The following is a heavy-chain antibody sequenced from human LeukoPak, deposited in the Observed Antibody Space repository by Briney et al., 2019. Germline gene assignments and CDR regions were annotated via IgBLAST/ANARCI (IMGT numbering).Heavy chain of an antibody. Sequence: SETLSLTCAVYGGSFSGYYWSWIRQPPGKGLEWIGEINHSGSTNYNPSLKSRVTISVDTSKNQFSLKLSSVTAADTAVYYCAREKFVRKHTAMVDYWGQGTLVTVSS. V-gene: IGHV4-34*01. D-gene: IGHD5-18*01. CDR3: AREKFVRKHTAMVDY. CDR2: INHSGST. J-gene: IGHJ4*02. CDR1: GGSFSGYY.